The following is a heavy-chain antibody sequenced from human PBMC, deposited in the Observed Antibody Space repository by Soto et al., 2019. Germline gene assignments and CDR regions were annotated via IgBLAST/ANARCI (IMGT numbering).Heavy chain of an antibody. CDR3: ARHCGDSASDSWCDP. V-gene: IGHV4-39*01. J-gene: IGHJ5*02. D-gene: IGHD2-21*01. Sequence: SETLSLTCTVSGGSISSSSYYWGWIRQPPGKGLEWIGSIYYSGSTYYNPSLKSRVTISVDTSKNQFSLKLSSVTAPDTAVYYCARHCGDSASDSWCDPWGQGTLVTVSS. CDR2: IYYSGST. CDR1: GGSISSSSYY.